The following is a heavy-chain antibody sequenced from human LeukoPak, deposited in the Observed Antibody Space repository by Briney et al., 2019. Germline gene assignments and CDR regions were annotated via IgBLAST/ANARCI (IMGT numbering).Heavy chain of an antibody. CDR3: ARGSVGTTGEHNWFDP. J-gene: IGHJ5*02. CDR1: GASISSYY. CDR2: VSTRGST. D-gene: IGHD1-26*01. V-gene: IGHV4-4*07. Sequence: PSETLSLTCTVSGASISSYYWSWIRQPAGKGLEWIGRVSTRGSTNYNPSLKSRVTISVDESKSQFSLRLTSVTAADTAVYYCARGSVGTTGEHNWFDPWGQGTLVTVSS.